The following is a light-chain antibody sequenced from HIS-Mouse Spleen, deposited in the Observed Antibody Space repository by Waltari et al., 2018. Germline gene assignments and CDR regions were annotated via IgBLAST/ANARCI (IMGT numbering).Light chain of an antibody. CDR3: QQRSNWPPIT. J-gene: IGKJ5*01. CDR1: QSVSSY. CDR2: DAS. Sequence: EFVLTQSPATLSLSPWERATLSCRASQSVSSYLAWYQQKPGQAPRLLIYDASNRATGLPARFSGSGSGTDFTLTISSLEPEDFAVYYCQQRSNWPPITFGQGTRLEIK. V-gene: IGKV3-11*01.